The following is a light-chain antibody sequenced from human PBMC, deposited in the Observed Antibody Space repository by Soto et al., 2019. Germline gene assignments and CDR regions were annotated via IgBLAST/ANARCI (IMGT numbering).Light chain of an antibody. V-gene: IGKV3-20*01. Sequence: EIVLTQSPGTLSLSPGEGATLSCRASQSVSKYLAWYQQKPGKAPRLLIYGASSRATGIPDSFSGSGSGTDFTLTISRLQPEDFAVYYCQQYSGSPQTFGQGTKVEIK. CDR3: QQYSGSPQT. CDR1: QSVSKY. J-gene: IGKJ1*01. CDR2: GAS.